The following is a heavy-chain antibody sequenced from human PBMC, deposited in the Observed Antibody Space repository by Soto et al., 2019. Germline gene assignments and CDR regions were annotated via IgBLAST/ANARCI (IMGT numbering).Heavy chain of an antibody. J-gene: IGHJ4*02. D-gene: IGHD6-6*01. CDR3: ANGRYDSSSPEFDF. V-gene: IGHV3-30*18. CDR1: GFTFSSYG. CDR2: ISYDGSNK. Sequence: QVQLVESGGGVVQPGRSLRLSCAASGFTFSSYGMHWVRQAPGKGLEWVAGISYDGSNKYYADSMKGRFTISRDNSKNTVYLHMNSLRAEDTAVYYCANGRYDSSSPEFDFWGQGTLVTVSS.